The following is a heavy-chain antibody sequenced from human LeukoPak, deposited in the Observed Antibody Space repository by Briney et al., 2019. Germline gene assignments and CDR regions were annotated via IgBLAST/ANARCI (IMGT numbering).Heavy chain of an antibody. Sequence: AASVKVSCKASGYTLTSDGMNWVRQAPGQGLEWMGWINTNTGNPTYGQGFTGRFVFSLDTSVNTAYLQISSLQAEDTAVYYCARALPGCGSTNCYGLETWGQGTLVTVSS. CDR2: INTNTGNP. V-gene: IGHV7-4-1*02. D-gene: IGHD2-2*01. CDR1: GYTLTSDG. J-gene: IGHJ5*02. CDR3: ARALPGCGSTNCYGLET.